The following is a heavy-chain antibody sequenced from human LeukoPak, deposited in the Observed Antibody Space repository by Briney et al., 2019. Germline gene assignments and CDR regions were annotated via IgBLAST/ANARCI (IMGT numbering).Heavy chain of an antibody. V-gene: IGHV4-30-4*01. Sequence: SETLSLTCTVSGGSISSYYWSWIRQPPGKGLEWIGYIYYSGSTYYNPSLKSRVTISVDTSKNQFSLKLSSVTAADTVVYYCAREPHDYSNYGFDYWGQGTLVTVSS. J-gene: IGHJ4*02. D-gene: IGHD4-11*01. CDR2: IYYSGST. CDR1: GGSISSYY. CDR3: AREPHDYSNYGFDY.